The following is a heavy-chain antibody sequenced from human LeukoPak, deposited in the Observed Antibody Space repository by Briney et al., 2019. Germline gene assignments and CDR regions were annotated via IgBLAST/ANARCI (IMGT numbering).Heavy chain of an antibody. J-gene: IGHJ4*02. D-gene: IGHD4-17*01. V-gene: IGHV3-23*01. CDR2: ISTGGSST. CDR3: AKGTTVIIRSFDY. Sequence: GGSLRLSCAASGFTFSSHAMSWVRQAPGKGLEWASGISTGGSSTYYADSVKGRFTISRDNSKNTLYLQMNSLRAEDTAVYYCAKGTTVIIRSFDYWGQGTLVTVSS. CDR1: GFTFSSHA.